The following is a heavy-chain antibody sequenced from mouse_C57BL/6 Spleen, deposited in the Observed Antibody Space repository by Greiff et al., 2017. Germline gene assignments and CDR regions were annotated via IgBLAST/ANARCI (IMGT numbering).Heavy chain of an antibody. J-gene: IGHJ2*01. D-gene: IGHD2-4*01. CDR1: GYTFTSYW. CDR2: IDPSDSYT. CDR3: ARGLRGDRYYFDY. V-gene: IGHV1-69*01. Sequence: QVQLQQPGAELVMPGASVKLSCKASGYTFTSYWMHWVKQRPGQGLEWIGEIDPSDSYTNYNQKFKGKSPLTVDKSSSTAYMQLSSLTSEDSAVYYCARGLRGDRYYFDYRGQGNTRTVSS.